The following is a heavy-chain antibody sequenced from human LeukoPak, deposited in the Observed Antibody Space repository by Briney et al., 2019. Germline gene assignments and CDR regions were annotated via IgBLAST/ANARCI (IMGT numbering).Heavy chain of an antibody. Sequence: PSETLSLTCTVSGYSISRGYYWGWIRQPPGKGLEWIGNIHHSGSTYYNPSLKSRVTISVDMSKNQFSLQLSSVTAADTAVYYCARASGYSYGWNWFDPWGKGTLVTVSS. J-gene: IGHJ5*02. CDR1: GYSISRGYY. CDR2: IHHSGST. CDR3: ARASGYSYGWNWFDP. V-gene: IGHV4-38-2*02. D-gene: IGHD5-18*01.